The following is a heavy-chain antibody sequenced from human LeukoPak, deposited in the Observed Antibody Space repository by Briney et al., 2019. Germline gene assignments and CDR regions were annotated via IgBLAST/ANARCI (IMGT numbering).Heavy chain of an antibody. CDR3: ARDPSSSSLLNWFDP. D-gene: IGHD6-6*01. Sequence: GGSLRLSCAASGFTFTSYGISWVRQAPGQGLEWMGWISAYNGNTNYAQKLQGRDTMTTDTSTSTAYMELRSLRSDDTAVYYCARDPSSSSLLNWFDPWGQGTLVTVSS. CDR1: GFTFTSYG. CDR2: ISAYNGNT. J-gene: IGHJ5*02. V-gene: IGHV1-18*01.